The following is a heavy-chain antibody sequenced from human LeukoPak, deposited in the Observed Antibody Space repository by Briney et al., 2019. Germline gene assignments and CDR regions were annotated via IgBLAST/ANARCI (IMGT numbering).Heavy chain of an antibody. V-gene: IGHV5-51*01. Sequence: GESLKISCKGSGYSFTSYWIGWVRQMPGKGLEWMGIIYPGESDTRYSPSFQGQVTISADKSISTAYMQWSSMKASETVMYYCARHVEGGFYDPLDFWGQGTLVTVSS. CDR1: GYSFTSYW. J-gene: IGHJ4*02. D-gene: IGHD3-3*01. CDR3: ARHVEGGFYDPLDF. CDR2: IYPGESDT.